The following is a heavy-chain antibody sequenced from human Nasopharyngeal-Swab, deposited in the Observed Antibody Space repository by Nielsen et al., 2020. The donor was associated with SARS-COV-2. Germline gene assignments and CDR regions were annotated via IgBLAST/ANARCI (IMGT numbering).Heavy chain of an antibody. CDR3: ASAYGGSYWYFDL. Sequence: GESLKISCAASGFTFSSYAMHWVRQAPGKGLEWVAVISYDGSNNYYADSVKGRFTISRDNSKNTLYLQMNSLRAEDTAVYYCASAYGGSYWYFDLWGRGTLVTVSS. CDR1: GFTFSSYA. J-gene: IGHJ2*01. V-gene: IGHV3-30-3*01. D-gene: IGHD4-23*01. CDR2: ISYDGSNN.